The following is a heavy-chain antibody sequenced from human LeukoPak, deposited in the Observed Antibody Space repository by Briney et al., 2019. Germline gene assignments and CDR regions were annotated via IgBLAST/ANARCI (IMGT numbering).Heavy chain of an antibody. CDR1: GGSITNYY. J-gene: IGHJ3*02. D-gene: IGHD5-12*01. CDR3: ARAGGYSGYDNDAFDI. CDR2: VYYSGNP. V-gene: IGHV4-59*01. Sequence: SETLSLTCTVSGGSITNYYWSWIRQPPGKGLECVGYVYYSGNPEYNPSLKSRVTISIDTSKNQFSLKLSSVTAADTAVYYCARAGGYSGYDNDAFDIWGQGTMVTVSS.